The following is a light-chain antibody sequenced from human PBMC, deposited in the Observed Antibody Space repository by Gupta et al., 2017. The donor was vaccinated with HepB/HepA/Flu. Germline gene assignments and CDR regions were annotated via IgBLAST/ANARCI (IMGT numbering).Light chain of an antibody. J-gene: IGLJ2*01. Sequence: QSALTQPPSAYGSPGHSVTISCTGTSSDVGGYNYVSWYQQHPGKAPKLIIYGVTKRPSGVPDRFSGSKSANTASLTVSGLQAEDEADYYCTSYAGSNRLVFGGGTKLTVL. CDR1: SSDVGGYNY. V-gene: IGLV2-8*01. CDR3: TSYAGSNRLV. CDR2: GVT.